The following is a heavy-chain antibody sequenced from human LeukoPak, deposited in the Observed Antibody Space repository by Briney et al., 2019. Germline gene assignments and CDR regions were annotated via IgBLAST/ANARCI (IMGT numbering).Heavy chain of an antibody. Sequence: ASVKVSCKASGYTFTSYDINWVRQAPGQGLEWMGGIIPIFGTANYAQKFQGRVTITADKSTSTAYMELSSLRSEDTAVYYCARNGAYCGGDCYRPPLDYWGQGTLVTVSS. CDR1: GYTFTSYD. D-gene: IGHD2-21*02. CDR2: IIPIFGTA. CDR3: ARNGAYCGGDCYRPPLDY. J-gene: IGHJ4*02. V-gene: IGHV1-69*06.